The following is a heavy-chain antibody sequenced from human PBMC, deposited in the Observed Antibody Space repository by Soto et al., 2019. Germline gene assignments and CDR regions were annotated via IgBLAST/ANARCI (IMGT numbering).Heavy chain of an antibody. CDR2: IWYDGGNK. D-gene: IGHD3-22*01. J-gene: IGHJ4*02. CDR3: VKVFFYYDSSCQDPFYF. CDR1: GFTFSDYG. Sequence: GGSLRLSCAASGFTFSDYGMHWVRQAPGKGLEWVAFIWYDGGNKYYAESVKGRFTISRDNSKNTVYLQMSSLRVEDTTVYYCVKVFFYYDSSCQDPFYFWGQGSLVP. V-gene: IGHV3-30*02.